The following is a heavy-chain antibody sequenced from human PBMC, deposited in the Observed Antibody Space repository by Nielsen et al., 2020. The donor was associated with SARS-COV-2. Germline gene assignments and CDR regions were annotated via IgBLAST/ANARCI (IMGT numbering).Heavy chain of an antibody. CDR1: GFTFSSYA. Sequence: GESLKISCAASGFTFSSYAMSWVRQAPGKGLEWVSSISGSGGTAYYADSVKGRFTVSKDNFKSTLYLQMTSLRAEDTAIYYCAKDLISAAGAFYGSYRTESLDSWGQGTLVTVSS. V-gene: IGHV3-23*01. CDR2: ISGSGGTA. D-gene: IGHD6-13*01. CDR3: AKDLISAAGAFYGSYRTESLDS. J-gene: IGHJ4*02.